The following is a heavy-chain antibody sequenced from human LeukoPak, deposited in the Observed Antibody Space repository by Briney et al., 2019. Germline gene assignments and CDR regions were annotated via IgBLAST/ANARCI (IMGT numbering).Heavy chain of an antibody. CDR2: INAGNGNT. CDR3: ARDRSGWELDFDY. D-gene: IGHD1-26*01. Sequence: ASVKVSCKASGYTFTSYAMHWVRQAPGQRLEWMGWINAGNGNTKYSQKFQGRVTITRDTSASTAYMELSSLRSEDTAVYYRARDRSGWELDFDYWGQGTLVTVSS. V-gene: IGHV1-3*01. CDR1: GYTFTSYA. J-gene: IGHJ4*02.